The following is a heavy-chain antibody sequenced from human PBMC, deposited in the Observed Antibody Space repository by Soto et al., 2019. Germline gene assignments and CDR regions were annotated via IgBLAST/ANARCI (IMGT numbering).Heavy chain of an antibody. D-gene: IGHD5-18*01. V-gene: IGHV1-69*06. CDR3: ARGGAGYSYGEYYFDY. CDR1: GGTFSSYA. J-gene: IGHJ4*02. Sequence: QVQLVQSGAEVKKPGSSVKVSCKASGGTFSSYAISWVRQAPGQGLEWMGGIIPIFGTANYAQKFQGRVTITADKSTSTAYMELSSQRSEDTAVYYCARGGAGYSYGEYYFDYWGQGTLVTVSS. CDR2: IIPIFGTA.